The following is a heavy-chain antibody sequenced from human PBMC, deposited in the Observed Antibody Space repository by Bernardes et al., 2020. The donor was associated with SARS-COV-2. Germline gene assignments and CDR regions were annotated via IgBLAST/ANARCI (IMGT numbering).Heavy chain of an antibody. CDR1: GYTFTDYY. Sequence: ASVKVSCKASGYTFTDYYMHWVRQAPGQGLEWMGWINPNSGGTNYAQKFQGRVTMTRDTSISTAYMELRSLRSDDTAVYYCARASGSVLRFLEHEFDPWGQGTLVTVSS. J-gene: IGHJ5*02. D-gene: IGHD3-3*01. CDR3: ARASGSVLRFLEHEFDP. V-gene: IGHV1-2*02. CDR2: INPNSGGT.